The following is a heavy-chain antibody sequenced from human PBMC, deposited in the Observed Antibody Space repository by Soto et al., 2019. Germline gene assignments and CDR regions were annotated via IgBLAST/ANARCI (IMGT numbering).Heavy chain of an antibody. D-gene: IGHD4-4*01. J-gene: IGHJ6*02. CDR1: VFTFISYS. CDR2: ISVIGDYM. Sequence: KTGGSLRLSCECSVFTFISYSINWVRQAPGKGLEWVSSISVIGDYMFYADSVKGRFTISRDNAKNSLFLQMDSLRAEDTAVYFCARDSKNRQDGMDVWGQGTTVTVSS. V-gene: IGHV3-21*01. CDR3: ARDSKNRQDGMDV.